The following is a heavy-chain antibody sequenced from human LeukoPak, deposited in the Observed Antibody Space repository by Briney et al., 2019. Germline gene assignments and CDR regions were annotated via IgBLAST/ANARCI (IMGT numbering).Heavy chain of an antibody. J-gene: IGHJ4*02. CDR1: GGSFSGYY. D-gene: IGHD1-14*01. V-gene: IGHV4-34*01. CDR3: ARGPYRGFDY. CDR2: INHSGST. Sequence: SETLSLTCVVYGGSFSGYYWSWIRQPPGKGLEWIGEINHSGSTNYNPSLKSRVTISVDTSKNQFSLKLSSVTAADTAVYYCARGPYRGFDYWGQGTLVTVSS.